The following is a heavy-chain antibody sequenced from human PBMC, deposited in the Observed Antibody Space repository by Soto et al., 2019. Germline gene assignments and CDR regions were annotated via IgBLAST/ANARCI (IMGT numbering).Heavy chain of an antibody. CDR2: IDPSDSYT. Sequence: GESLKISCKGSGYSFTSYWISWVRQMPGKGLEWMGRIDPSDSYTNYSPSFQGHVTMSADKSINTAYLQWSSLKASDSAMYYCARHKAFYYDSSGAWRQGSLVTVSS. CDR1: GYSFTSYW. D-gene: IGHD3-22*01. CDR3: ARHKAFYYDSSGA. J-gene: IGHJ5*02. V-gene: IGHV5-10-1*01.